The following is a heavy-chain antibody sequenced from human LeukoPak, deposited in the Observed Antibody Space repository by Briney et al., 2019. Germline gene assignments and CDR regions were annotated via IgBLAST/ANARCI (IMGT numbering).Heavy chain of an antibody. D-gene: IGHD2/OR15-2a*01. V-gene: IGHV1-46*01. Sequence: ASVKVSCKASGYTFTSYYMHWVRQAPGQGLEWMGIINPSGGSTSYAQKFQGRVTMTRDRSTSTVYMELSSLRSEDTAVYYCASVSLSTPAFDIWGQGTMVTVSS. J-gene: IGHJ3*02. CDR2: INPSGGST. CDR1: GYTFTSYY. CDR3: ASVSLSTPAFDI.